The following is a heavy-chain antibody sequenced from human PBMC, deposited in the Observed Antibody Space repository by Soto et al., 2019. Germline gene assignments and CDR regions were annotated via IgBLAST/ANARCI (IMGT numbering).Heavy chain of an antibody. J-gene: IGHJ3*01. D-gene: IGHD4-17*01. CDR2: ISSDGSDE. CDR3: AKEADYESDAFDG. V-gene: IGHV3-30*18. Sequence: QVRLGESGGGVVQPGRALRLDCAASGFTFRSYGMHWVRQAPGKGLEWVALISSDGSDEYYGDSMQGQFSISRDKSKDTRYLKINSLRVEDTAVYYCAKEADYESDAFDGWGPGTMVTVSS. CDR1: GFTFRSYG.